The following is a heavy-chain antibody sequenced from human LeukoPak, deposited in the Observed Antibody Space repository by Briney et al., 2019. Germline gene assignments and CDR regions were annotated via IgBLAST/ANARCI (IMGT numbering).Heavy chain of an antibody. D-gene: IGHD2-15*01. J-gene: IGHJ5*02. CDR3: ARARVTYCSGGSCEADT. V-gene: IGHV1-8*01. CDR2: MNPNSGQA. Sequence: ASVRVSCQAPGYNFRSYDISWVRQATGQGLEWRGWMNPNSGQAGSAQKFQGRVTITRNTSINTAYMDLSSLTSEDTAVYYCARARVTYCSGGSCEADTWGQGTLVTVSS. CDR1: GYNFRSYD.